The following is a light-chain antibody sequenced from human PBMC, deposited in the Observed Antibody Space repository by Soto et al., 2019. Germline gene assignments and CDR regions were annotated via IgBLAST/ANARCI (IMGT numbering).Light chain of an antibody. CDR3: LQVYSFPRT. J-gene: IGKJ1*01. V-gene: IGKV1-5*01. Sequence: DIQMTQSPTTLSASVGDRVTITCRAGHSISSWLAWYQQKPGKAPKLLIYDASTLESGVPSRFSGSGSGTEFILTINNLQPEDFASYFCLQVYSFPRTFGLGTKVDIK. CDR2: DAS. CDR1: HSISSW.